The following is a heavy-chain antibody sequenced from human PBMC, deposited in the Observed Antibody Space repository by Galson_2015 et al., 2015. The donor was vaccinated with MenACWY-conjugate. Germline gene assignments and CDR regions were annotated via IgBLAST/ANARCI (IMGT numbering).Heavy chain of an antibody. CDR2: INPLDSNI. D-gene: IGHD1-26*01. CDR3: ARHPPGGRGMDV. CDR1: AYIFTNYW. V-gene: IGHV5-51*01. J-gene: IGHJ6*02. Sequence: QSGAEVKKPGESLKISCKGSAYIFTNYWIAWVRQMPGGGLEWVGLINPLDSNIRYSPSFQGQVTISADESISTAHLQWSSLKASDTATYYCARHPPGGRGMDVWGRGTTVTVSS.